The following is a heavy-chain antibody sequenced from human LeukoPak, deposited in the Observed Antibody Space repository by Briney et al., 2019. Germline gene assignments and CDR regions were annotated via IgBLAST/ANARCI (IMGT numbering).Heavy chain of an antibody. CDR3: ARDTYDILTGYYKWAFDI. CDR2: ISSSSSYI. CDR1: GFTSSSYT. D-gene: IGHD3-9*01. V-gene: IGHV3-21*06. J-gene: IGHJ3*02. Sequence: GGSLRLSCAASGFTSSSYTMNWVRQAPGKGLEWVSSISSSSSYIYYADSVKGRFTISRDNAKNSLYLQMNSLRAEDTAVYYCARDTYDILTGYYKWAFDIWGQGTMVTVSS.